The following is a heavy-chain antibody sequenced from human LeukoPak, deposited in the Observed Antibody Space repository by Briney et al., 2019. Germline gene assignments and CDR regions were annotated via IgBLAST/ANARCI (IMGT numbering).Heavy chain of an antibody. CDR3: ARDRELRFMEWFLTIDY. CDR2: IIPIFGTA. Sequence: GASVKVSCKASGGTFSSYAISWVRQAPGQGLEWMGGIIPIFGTANYAQKFQGRVTITADESTSTAYMELSSLRSEDTAVYYCARDRELRFMEWFLTIDYWGQGTLVTVS. V-gene: IGHV1-69*13. CDR1: GGTFSSYA. J-gene: IGHJ4*02. D-gene: IGHD3-3*01.